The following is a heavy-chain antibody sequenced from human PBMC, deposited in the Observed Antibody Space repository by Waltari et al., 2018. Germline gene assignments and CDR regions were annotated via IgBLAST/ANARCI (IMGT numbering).Heavy chain of an antibody. D-gene: IGHD6-13*01. CDR2: IYWNDDK. V-gene: IGHV2-5*01. CDR1: GFSLSTSGVG. J-gene: IGHJ1*01. Sequence: QITLKESGPTLVKPTQTLTLTCTFSGFSLSTSGVGVGWIRQPPGKALEWLALIYWNDDKRYSPSLKSRLTITKDTSKNQVVLTMTNMDPVDTATYYCAQISSSWYGEYFQHWGQGTLVIVSS. CDR3: AQISSSWYGEYFQH.